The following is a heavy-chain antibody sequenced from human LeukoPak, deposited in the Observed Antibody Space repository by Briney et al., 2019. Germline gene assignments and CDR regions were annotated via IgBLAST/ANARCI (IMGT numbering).Heavy chain of an antibody. V-gene: IGHV1-3*03. CDR1: GYTFTSYA. Sequence: ASVKVSCKASGYTFTSYAMHWVRQAAGQRREWMGWINAGNGNTKYSQEFQGRVTITADESTSTAYMELSSLRSEDTAVYYCARGGMVRSYYYMDVWGKGTTVTISS. J-gene: IGHJ6*03. CDR3: ARGGMVRSYYYMDV. CDR2: INAGNGNT. D-gene: IGHD5-18*01.